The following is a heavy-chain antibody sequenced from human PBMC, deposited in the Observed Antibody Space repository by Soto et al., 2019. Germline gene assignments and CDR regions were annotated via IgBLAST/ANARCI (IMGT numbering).Heavy chain of an antibody. D-gene: IGHD6-13*01. Sequence: SVKDSCEASGGTFSSYAIILVRQAPGQWLEWMGGIIPIFGTANYAQKFQGRVTITADESTSTAYMELSSLRSEDTAVYYCARDRFVAAAGTLYYYYGMDVWGQGTTVTVSS. CDR1: GGTFSSYA. V-gene: IGHV1-69*01. CDR3: ARDRFVAAAGTLYYYYGMDV. J-gene: IGHJ6*02. CDR2: IIPIFGTA.